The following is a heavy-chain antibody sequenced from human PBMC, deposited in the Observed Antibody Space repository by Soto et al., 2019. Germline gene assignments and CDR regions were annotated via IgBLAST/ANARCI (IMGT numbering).Heavy chain of an antibody. J-gene: IGHJ5*02. CDR2: ISLYSDGT. Sequence: QVQLVQSGGEVKRPGASVKVSCKTSVYTLSNYGITWVRQAPGQPLEWLGWISLYSDGTNYAQKLQGRVSMTTETSTTTAYMELRSLRYDDTAVYYCARVVPGAEAWFGPWGQGTLVTVSS. D-gene: IGHD2-2*01. V-gene: IGHV1-18*01. CDR3: ARVVPGAEAWFGP. CDR1: VYTLSNYG.